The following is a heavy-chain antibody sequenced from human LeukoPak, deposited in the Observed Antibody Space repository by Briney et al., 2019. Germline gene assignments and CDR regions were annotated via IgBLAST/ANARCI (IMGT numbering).Heavy chain of an antibody. CDR1: GGTFISCA. D-gene: IGHD6-19*01. Sequence: GSSVKVSCKASGGTFISCAISWVRQAPGQGLEWMGGIIPIFGTANYAQKFQGRVTITTDESTSTAYMELSSLRSEDTAVYYCARSRGYRSENDYWGQGTLVTVSS. J-gene: IGHJ4*02. V-gene: IGHV1-69*05. CDR3: ARSRGYRSENDY. CDR2: IIPIFGTA.